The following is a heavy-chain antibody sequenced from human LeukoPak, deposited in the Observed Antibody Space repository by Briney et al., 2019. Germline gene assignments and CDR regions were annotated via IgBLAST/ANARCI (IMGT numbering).Heavy chain of an antibody. Sequence: ASVKVSCKASGYTFTGYYMHWVRQAPGQGLEWMGWINPNSGGTNYAQKFQGRVTMTRDTSISTAYMELSRLRSDDTAVYYCARAVHYYDSSGYYYFGYWGQGTPVTVSS. V-gene: IGHV1-2*02. J-gene: IGHJ4*02. CDR1: GYTFTGYY. CDR2: INPNSGGT. D-gene: IGHD3-22*01. CDR3: ARAVHYYDSSGYYYFGY.